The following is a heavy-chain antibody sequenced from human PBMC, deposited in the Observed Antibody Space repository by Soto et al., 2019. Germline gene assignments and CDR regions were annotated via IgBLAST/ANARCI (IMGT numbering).Heavy chain of an antibody. Sequence: GGSLRLSCAASGFTFSGSAMHWVSQASGKGLEWVGRIRSKANSYATAYAASVKGRFTISRDDSKNTAYLQMNSLKTEDTAVYYCTAETTVTPDAFDIWGQGTMVTVSS. D-gene: IGHD4-17*01. CDR2: IRSKANSYAT. CDR1: GFTFSGSA. J-gene: IGHJ3*02. V-gene: IGHV3-73*01. CDR3: TAETTVTPDAFDI.